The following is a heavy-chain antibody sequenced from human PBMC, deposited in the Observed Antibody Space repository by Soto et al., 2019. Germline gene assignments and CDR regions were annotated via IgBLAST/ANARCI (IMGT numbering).Heavy chain of an antibody. Sequence: QVQLVESGGGVVQPGRSLRLSCAASGFTFSSYGMHWVRQAPGKGLEWVAVISYDGSNKYYADSVKGRFTISRDISKNTLYLQMNSLRAEDTAVYYCAKHVLTYYYGMDVWGQGTTVTVSS. J-gene: IGHJ6*02. V-gene: IGHV3-30*18. CDR1: GFTFSSYG. CDR2: ISYDGSNK. CDR3: AKHVLTYYYGMDV.